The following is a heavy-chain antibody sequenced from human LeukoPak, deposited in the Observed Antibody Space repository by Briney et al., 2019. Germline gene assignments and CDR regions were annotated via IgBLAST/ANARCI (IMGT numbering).Heavy chain of an antibody. Sequence: SETLSHTCTVSGGSISSYYWGWIRQPPGKGLEWIGSIYYSGSTYYNPSLKSRVTISVDTSKNQFSLKLSSVTAADTAVYYCARHTPPNYDFWSGSNWFDPWGQGTLVTVSS. V-gene: IGHV4-39*01. CDR3: ARHTPPNYDFWSGSNWFDP. J-gene: IGHJ5*02. D-gene: IGHD3-3*01. CDR1: GGSISSYY. CDR2: IYYSGST.